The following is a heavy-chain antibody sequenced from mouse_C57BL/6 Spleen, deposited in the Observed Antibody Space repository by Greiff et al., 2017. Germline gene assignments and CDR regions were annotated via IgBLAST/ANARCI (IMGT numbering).Heavy chain of an antibody. CDR3: ARGTPYFDY. CDR1: GFTFSDYY. CDR2: ISNGGGST. Sequence: EVKLMESGGGLVQPGGSLKLSCAASGFTFSDYYMYWVRQTPEKRLEWVAYISNGGGSTYYPDTVKGRFTISRDNAKNTLYLQMSRLKSEDTAMYYCARGTPYFDYWGQGTTLTVSS. D-gene: IGHD3-3*01. V-gene: IGHV5-12*01. J-gene: IGHJ2*01.